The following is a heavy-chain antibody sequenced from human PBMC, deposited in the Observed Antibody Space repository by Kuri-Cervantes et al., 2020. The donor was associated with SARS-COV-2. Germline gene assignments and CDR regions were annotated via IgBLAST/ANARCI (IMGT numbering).Heavy chain of an antibody. Sequence: ASVKVSCKASGYTFTGYYMHWVRQAPGQGLEWMGWINPNSGGTNYAQKFQGRVTMTRDKSISTAYLQWSSLKASDTAMYYCARSQSSSWQSDAFDIWGQGTMVTVSS. J-gene: IGHJ3*02. D-gene: IGHD6-13*01. CDR1: GYTFTGYY. V-gene: IGHV1-2*02. CDR3: ARSQSSSWQSDAFDI. CDR2: INPNSGGT.